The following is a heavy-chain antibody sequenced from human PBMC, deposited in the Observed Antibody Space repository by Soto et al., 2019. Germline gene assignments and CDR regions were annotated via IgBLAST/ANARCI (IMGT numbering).Heavy chain of an antibody. CDR3: VRGQPHRITIFEVVIRSYDYGMDV. CDR2: INYRGST. Sequence: QVQLQQWGAGLLKPSETLSLTCAVYGGSFTGYYWTWIRQTPGKGLEWIGEINYRGSTYYNPSLESRITMAVDTSKIQFSLKLSSVTAADTAVYFCVRGQPHRITIFEVVIRSYDYGMDVWGQGTTVTVSS. V-gene: IGHV4-34*01. D-gene: IGHD3-3*01. CDR1: GGSFTGYY. J-gene: IGHJ6*02.